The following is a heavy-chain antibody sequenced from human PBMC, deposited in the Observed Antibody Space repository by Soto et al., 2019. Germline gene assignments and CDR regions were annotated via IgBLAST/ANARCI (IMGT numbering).Heavy chain of an antibody. Sequence: GGSLRLSCAASGFTFSSYDMHWVRQATGQGLEWVSAIGTAGDTYYPGSVKGRFTISRENAKNSLYLQMNSLRAGDTAVYYCARVKHYYYYMDVWGKGTTVTVSS. CDR1: GFTFSSYD. CDR2: IGTAGDT. CDR3: ARVKHYYYYMDV. V-gene: IGHV3-13*01. J-gene: IGHJ6*03.